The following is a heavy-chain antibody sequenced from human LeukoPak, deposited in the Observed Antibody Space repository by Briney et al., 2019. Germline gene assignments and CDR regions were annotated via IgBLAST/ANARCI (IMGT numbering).Heavy chain of an antibody. J-gene: IGHJ4*02. D-gene: IGHD3-10*01. CDR3: AKGASYYGSGSFFDY. V-gene: IGHV3-30*18. CDR2: ISYDGSIK. CDR1: GFTFSNFG. Sequence: GGSLRLSCAASGFTFSNFGMHWVRQAPGKGLEWVAVISYDGSIKYYADSVKGRSTISRDNSKNTLYLQMNSLRAEDTAIYYCAKGASYYGSGSFFDYWGQGTLVTVSS.